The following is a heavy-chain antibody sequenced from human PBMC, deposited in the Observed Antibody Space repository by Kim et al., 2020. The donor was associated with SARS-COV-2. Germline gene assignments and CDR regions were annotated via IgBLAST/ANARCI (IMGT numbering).Heavy chain of an antibody. CDR3: AKGHPYCSSSSCAPNDFDI. V-gene: IGHV4-31*03. J-gene: IGHJ3*02. CDR2: IYYSGAT. CDR1: GGAISSGGYY. D-gene: IGHD2-2*01. Sequence: SETLSLTCTVSGGAISSGGYYWGWIRQRPGEGLEWIGYIYYSGATYFNPSLESRTTMSVDTSKNQFSLNLKSVTAADTALYYCAKGHPYCSSSSCAPNDFDIWGQGTMVTVSS.